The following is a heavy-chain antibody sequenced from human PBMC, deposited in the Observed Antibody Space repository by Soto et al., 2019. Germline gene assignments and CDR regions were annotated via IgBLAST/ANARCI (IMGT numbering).Heavy chain of an antibody. D-gene: IGHD6-13*01. CDR3: ARDHAYSSSWYGLDSGNWFDP. CDR1: GYTFTSYY. Sequence: GASAKVPCKASGYTFTSYYMHWVRQAPGQGLEWMGIINPSGGSTSYAQKFQGRVTMTRDTSTSTVYMELSGLRSEDTAVYYCARDHAYSSSWYGLDSGNWFDPWGQGTLVTVSS. V-gene: IGHV1-46*01. CDR2: INPSGGST. J-gene: IGHJ5*02.